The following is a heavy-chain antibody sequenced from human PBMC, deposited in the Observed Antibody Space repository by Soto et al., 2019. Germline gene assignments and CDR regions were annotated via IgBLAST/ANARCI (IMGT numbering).Heavy chain of an antibody. Sequence: PGGSLRLSCAASGFTFSSYGIHWVRQAPGKWLEWVAVISYDGSNRYYADSVKGRFTISRDNSKNTLYLQMNSLRAEDTAVYYCAKGGDAYNSFFDYWGQGXPVTVYS. J-gene: IGHJ4*02. V-gene: IGHV3-30*18. CDR1: GFTFSSYG. D-gene: IGHD3-10*01. CDR3: AKGGDAYNSFFDY. CDR2: ISYDGSNR.